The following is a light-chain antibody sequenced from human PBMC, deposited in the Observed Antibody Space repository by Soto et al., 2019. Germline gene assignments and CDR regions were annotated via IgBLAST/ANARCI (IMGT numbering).Light chain of an antibody. J-gene: IGLJ2*01. Sequence: QSVLTQPPSVSGAPGQRVTISCTGSSSNIGAGYDVHWYQQLPGTAPKLLIYGNSNRPSGVPDRFSGSKSGTSASPAITGLEAEDEADYYCQSYDSSLSVYVVFGGGTKLTVL. CDR3: QSYDSSLSVYVV. CDR2: GNS. CDR1: SSNIGAGYD. V-gene: IGLV1-40*01.